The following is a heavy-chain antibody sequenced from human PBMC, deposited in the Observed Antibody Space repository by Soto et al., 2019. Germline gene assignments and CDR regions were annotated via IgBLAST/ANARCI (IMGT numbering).Heavy chain of an antibody. CDR3: ARSLWKQLDPDDAFDI. CDR1: GYIFTSYY. J-gene: IGHJ3*02. Sequence: ASVKVSCKASGYIFTSYYIHWVRQAPGQGLEWMGWINPFDGSRMFAQSFQGRVTMTRDTSTSTVYMEVSSLRSEDTAVYYCARSLWKQLDPDDAFDIWGQGTMVTVSS. V-gene: IGHV1-46*01. D-gene: IGHD6-13*01. CDR2: INPFDGSR.